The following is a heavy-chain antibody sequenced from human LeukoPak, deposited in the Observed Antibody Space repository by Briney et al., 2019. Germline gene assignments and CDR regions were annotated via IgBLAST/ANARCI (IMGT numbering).Heavy chain of an antibody. CDR1: GYTFTSYY. J-gene: IGHJ4*02. Sequence: ASVKVSCKASGYTFTSYYMHWVRQAPGQGLEWMGIINPSGGSTTYAQKLQGRVTMTSDTSTSTVYMELSSLRSEDTAVYYCARTGYSYDYYYWGQGTLVTVSS. V-gene: IGHV1-46*01. CDR3: ARTGYSYDYYY. CDR2: INPSGGST. D-gene: IGHD5-18*01.